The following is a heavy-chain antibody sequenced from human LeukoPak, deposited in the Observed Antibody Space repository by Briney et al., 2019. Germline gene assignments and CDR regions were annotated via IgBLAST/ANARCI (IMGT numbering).Heavy chain of an antibody. CDR2: IFYSGST. CDR1: GGSITSYY. D-gene: IGHD6-13*01. J-gene: IGHJ4*02. Sequence: SETLSLTCSVSGGSITSYYWSWVRQPPGKGLEWIGYIFYSGSTNYNPSLKSRVTISLDTSKNQFSLNLRSVTAADTAVYYCAREGTYTSTSYFFDYWGQGAPVTVSS. V-gene: IGHV4-59*12. CDR3: AREGTYTSTSYFFDY.